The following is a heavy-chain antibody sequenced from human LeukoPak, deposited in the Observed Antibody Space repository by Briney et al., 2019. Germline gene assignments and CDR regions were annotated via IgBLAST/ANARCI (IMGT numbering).Heavy chain of an antibody. CDR3: ARGASSSIAARLDY. Sequence: SETLSLTCTVSGGSISGYHWNWIRQSPGKGLEWIANIFYTGNADYNPSLKSRVTISLDTPKNQISLKLSSVTAADTAVYYCARGASSSIAARLDYWGQGTLVTVSS. V-gene: IGHV4-59*01. D-gene: IGHD6-6*01. CDR2: IFYTGNA. J-gene: IGHJ4*02. CDR1: GGSISGYH.